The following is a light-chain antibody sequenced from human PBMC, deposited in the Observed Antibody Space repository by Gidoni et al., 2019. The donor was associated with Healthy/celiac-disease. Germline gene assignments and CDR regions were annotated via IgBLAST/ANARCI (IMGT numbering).Light chain of an antibody. CDR1: QSVLYSSNNKNY. CDR3: QQYYSTPRT. Sequence: DIVMTQSPDSLSVSLGESATINCKSSQSVLYSSNNKNYLAWYQQKPGQPPTLLIYWASTRESGVPDRFSGSGSGTDFTLTISSLQAEDVAVYYCQQYYSTPRTFXQXTKLEIK. J-gene: IGKJ2*01. V-gene: IGKV4-1*01. CDR2: WAS.